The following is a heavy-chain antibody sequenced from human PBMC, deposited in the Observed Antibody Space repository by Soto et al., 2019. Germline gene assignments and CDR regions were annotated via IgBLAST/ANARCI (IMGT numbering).Heavy chain of an antibody. Sequence: PSETLSLTCAVYGGSFSGYYWSWIRQPPGKGLEWIGEINHSGSTNYNPSLKSRVTISVDTSKNQFSLKLSSVTAADTAVYYCAREGSGQYSSSWYKKYYYYYYGMDVWGQGTTVTVSS. V-gene: IGHV4-34*01. CDR1: GGSFSGYY. D-gene: IGHD6-13*01. CDR2: INHSGST. CDR3: AREGSGQYSSSWYKKYYYYYYGMDV. J-gene: IGHJ6*02.